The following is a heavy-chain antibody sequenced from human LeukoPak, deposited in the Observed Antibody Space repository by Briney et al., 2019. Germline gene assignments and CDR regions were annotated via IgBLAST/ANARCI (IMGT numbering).Heavy chain of an antibody. CDR3: AKERNLWFGGSNDC. CDR2: MNPNSGNT. CDR1: EYTFTSYD. D-gene: IGHD3-10*01. Sequence: ASVKVSCKASEYTFTSYDINWVRQATGQGLEWMGWMNPNSGNTGYAQKFQGRVTMTRNTSISTAYMELSSLRAEDTAVYYCAKERNLWFGGSNDCWGQGTLVTVSS. V-gene: IGHV1-8*01. J-gene: IGHJ4*02.